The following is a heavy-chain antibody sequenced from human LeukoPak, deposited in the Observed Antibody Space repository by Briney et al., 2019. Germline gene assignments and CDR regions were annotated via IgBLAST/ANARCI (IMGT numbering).Heavy chain of an antibody. CDR2: ISGSGGST. V-gene: IGHV3-23*01. CDR1: GFTFSSYA. Sequence: GGSLRLSCAASGFTFSSYAMSWVRQAPGKGLEWVSAISGSGGSTYYADSVKGRFTISRDNSKNTLYLQMNSLRAEDTAVYYCTTLTTVLLWFGDFDYWGQGTLVTVSS. CDR3: TTLTTVLLWFGDFDY. J-gene: IGHJ4*02. D-gene: IGHD3-10*01.